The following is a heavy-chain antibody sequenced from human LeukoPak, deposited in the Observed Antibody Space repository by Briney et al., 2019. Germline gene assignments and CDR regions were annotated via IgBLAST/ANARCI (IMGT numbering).Heavy chain of an antibody. CDR1: GFMFSDYY. D-gene: IGHD2-2*01. CDR3: ARRATSYAIDY. CDR2: IGRSGTPI. Sequence: GGSLRLSCAASGFMFSDYYMGWIRQAPGKGLEWISYIGRSGTPINYADSVKGRFTISRDHVQNSLYLQMNSLRAEDTAVYFCARRATSYAIDYWGPGTLVTVSS. J-gene: IGHJ4*02. V-gene: IGHV3-11*01.